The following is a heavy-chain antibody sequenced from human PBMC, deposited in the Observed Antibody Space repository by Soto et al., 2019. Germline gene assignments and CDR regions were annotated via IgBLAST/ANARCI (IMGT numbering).Heavy chain of an antibody. CDR1: GYTFTGYY. CDR2: INPNSGGT. CDR3: ARMRKSYDFWSGFGNGMDV. J-gene: IGHJ6*02. D-gene: IGHD3-3*01. Sequence: ASVKVSCKASGYTFTGYYMHWVRQAPGQGLEWMGWINPNSGGTNYAQKFQGWVTMTRDTSISTAYMELSRLRSDDTAVYYCARMRKSYDFWSGFGNGMDVWGQGTTVTVSS. V-gene: IGHV1-2*04.